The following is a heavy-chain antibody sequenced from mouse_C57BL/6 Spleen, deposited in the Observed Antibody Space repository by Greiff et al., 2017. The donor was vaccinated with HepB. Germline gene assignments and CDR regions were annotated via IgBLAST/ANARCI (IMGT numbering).Heavy chain of an antibody. CDR3: TSFDYDGAWFAY. Sequence: VQLQQSGAELVRPGASVTLSCKASGYTFTDYEMHWVKQTPVHGLEWIGAIDPDTGGTAYNQKFKGKAILTADKSSSTAYMELRSLTSEDSAVYYCTSFDYDGAWFAYWGQGTLVTVSA. CDR1: GYTFTDYE. CDR2: IDPDTGGT. J-gene: IGHJ3*01. V-gene: IGHV1-15*01. D-gene: IGHD2-4*01.